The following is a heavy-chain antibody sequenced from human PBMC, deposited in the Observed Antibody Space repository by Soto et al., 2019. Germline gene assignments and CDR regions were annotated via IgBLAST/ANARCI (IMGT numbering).Heavy chain of an antibody. Sequence: GGSLRLSCAASGFTFSSYAMSWVRQAPGKGLEWVSAISGSGGSTYYADSVKGRFTISRDNSENTLYLQMNSLRAEDTAVYYCAKDWAAADFGYLDYWGQGTLVTVSS. CDR2: ISGSGGST. J-gene: IGHJ4*02. CDR1: GFTFSSYA. D-gene: IGHD2-2*01. V-gene: IGHV3-23*01. CDR3: AKDWAAADFGYLDY.